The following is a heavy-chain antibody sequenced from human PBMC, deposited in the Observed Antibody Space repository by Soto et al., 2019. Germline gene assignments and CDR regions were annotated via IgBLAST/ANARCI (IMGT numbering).Heavy chain of an antibody. V-gene: IGHV4-30-2*01. D-gene: IGHD5-18*01. CDR1: GGSISSGGYS. CDR3: ARGAAMVDY. CDR2: ISHSGST. J-gene: IGHJ4*02. Sequence: QLQLQESGSGLVKPSQTLSLTCAVSGGSISSGGYSWSWIRQPPGKGLECIGYISHSGSTYYNPSXXRRVTISVDRSKNQFSLKLSSVTAADTAVYYCARGAAMVDYWGQGTLVTVSS.